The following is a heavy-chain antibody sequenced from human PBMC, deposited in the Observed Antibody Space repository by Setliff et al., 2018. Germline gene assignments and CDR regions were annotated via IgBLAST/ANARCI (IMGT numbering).Heavy chain of an antibody. D-gene: IGHD3-22*01. CDR1: DGSLSTYY. V-gene: IGHV4-59*12. CDR3: ARGTFDTSGYFPYPIGY. Sequence: PSETLSLTCTVSDGSLSTYYWSWIRQPPGKGLEFIGYVYYSGTTYYNPSLKSRVTISLDTSKNQFSLNLSSVTAADTAVYYCARGTFDTSGYFPYPIGYWGQGTLVTVSS. CDR2: VYYSGTT. J-gene: IGHJ4*02.